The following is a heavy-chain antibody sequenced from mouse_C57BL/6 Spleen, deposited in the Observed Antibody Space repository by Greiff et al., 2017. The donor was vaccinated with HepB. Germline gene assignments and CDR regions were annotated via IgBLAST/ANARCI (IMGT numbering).Heavy chain of an antibody. J-gene: IGHJ2*01. CDR1: GYTFTSYW. CDR3: ARGLRDYFDY. CDR2: IDPSDSYT. Sequence: QVQLQQPGAELVKPGASVKLSCKASGYTFTSYWMQWVKQRPGQGLEWIGEIDPSDSYTNYNQKFKGKATLTVDTSSSTACMQLSSLTSEDSAVYYCARGLRDYFDYWGQGTTLTVSS. V-gene: IGHV1-50*01. D-gene: IGHD3-3*01.